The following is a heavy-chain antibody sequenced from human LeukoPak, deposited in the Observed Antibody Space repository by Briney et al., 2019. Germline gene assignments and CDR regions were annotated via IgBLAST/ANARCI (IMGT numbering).Heavy chain of an antibody. J-gene: IGHJ6*02. CDR3: ARDSGGWDDFSRDYYYYGMDV. CDR1: GGTFSSYA. D-gene: IGHD3-10*01. V-gene: IGHV1-69*13. CDR2: IIPIFGTA. Sequence: SVKVSCKASGGTFSSYAISWVRQAPGQGLEWMGGIIPIFGTANYAQKFQGRVTITADESTSTAYMELSSLRSEDTAVYYCARDSGGWDDFSRDYYYYGMDVWGQGTTVTVSS.